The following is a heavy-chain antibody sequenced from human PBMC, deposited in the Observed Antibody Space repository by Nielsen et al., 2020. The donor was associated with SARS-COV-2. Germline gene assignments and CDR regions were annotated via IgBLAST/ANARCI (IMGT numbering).Heavy chain of an antibody. D-gene: IGHD3-9*01. V-gene: IGHV3-23*01. CDR2: ISGSGGST. Sequence: GESLKISCAASGFTFSDYYMSWVRQAPGKGLEWVSAISGSGGSTYYADSVKGRFTISRDNSKNTLYLQMNSLRAEDTAVYYCAKTLPRDYDILTGYYNGEYYFDYWGQGTLVTVSS. J-gene: IGHJ4*02. CDR3: AKTLPRDYDILTGYYNGEYYFDY. CDR1: GFTFSDYY.